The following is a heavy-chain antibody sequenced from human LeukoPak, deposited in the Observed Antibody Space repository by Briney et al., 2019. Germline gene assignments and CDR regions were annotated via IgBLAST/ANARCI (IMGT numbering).Heavy chain of an antibody. CDR3: AKLLRGTVVPYYDY. D-gene: IGHD3-10*01. J-gene: IGHJ4*02. V-gene: IGHV3-23*01. Sequence: EGFLSLTCADSGSTFITSARSWVRQAPGKGLEWVSAISGSGGSTYYADSVKGRFTISRDNSKNTLHLQMNSLRVEDTAVYYCAKLLRGTVVPYYDYWGQGTLVTVSS. CDR1: GSTFITSA. CDR2: ISGSGGST.